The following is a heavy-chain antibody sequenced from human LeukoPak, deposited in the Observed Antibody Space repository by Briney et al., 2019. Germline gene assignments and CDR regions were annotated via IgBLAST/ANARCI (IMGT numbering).Heavy chain of an antibody. CDR1: GGSISSGSYY. CDR3: ARELTGDDAFDI. CDR2: IYTSGTT. V-gene: IGHV4-61*02. Sequence: PSHTLSLTCTVSGGSISSGSYYWSWIRQPAGKGLEWSGRIYTSGTTNYNPSLKSRVTISVDTSKNQFSLKLSSVTAADTAVYYCARELTGDDAFDIWGQGTMVTVSS. J-gene: IGHJ3*02. D-gene: IGHD1-20*01.